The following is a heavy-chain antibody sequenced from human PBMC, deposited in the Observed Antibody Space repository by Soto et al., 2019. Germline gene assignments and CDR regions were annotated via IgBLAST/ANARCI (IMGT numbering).Heavy chain of an antibody. J-gene: IGHJ4*02. V-gene: IGHV3-9*01. CDR1: GLNFDDFS. Sequence: GGSLRLSCVGTGLNFDDFSMHWLRQAPGKGLEWVSGITWNSRVLAYADSVKGRFTISRDNARNSLYLQMDSLRDEDTALYYCSKGRYDFWSPYYFDSWGQGTLVTVSS. D-gene: IGHD3-3*01. CDR2: ITWNSRVL. CDR3: SKGRYDFWSPYYFDS.